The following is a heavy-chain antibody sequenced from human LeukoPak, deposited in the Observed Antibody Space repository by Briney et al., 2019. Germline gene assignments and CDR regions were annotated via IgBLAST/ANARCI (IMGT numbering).Heavy chain of an antibody. V-gene: IGHV3-9*01. J-gene: IGHJ4*02. Sequence: GGSLRLSCAASGFTFDDYAMHWVRQAPGKGLEWVSGISWNSGSIGYADSVKGRFTISRDNAKNSLYLQMNSLRAEDTAVYYCARDLYCTNGVCFPTDYWGQGTLVTVSS. CDR1: GFTFDDYA. CDR2: ISWNSGSI. CDR3: ARDLYCTNGVCFPTDY. D-gene: IGHD2-8*01.